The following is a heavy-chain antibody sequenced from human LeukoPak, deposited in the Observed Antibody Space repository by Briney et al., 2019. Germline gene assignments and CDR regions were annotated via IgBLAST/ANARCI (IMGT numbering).Heavy chain of an antibody. CDR3: ARGQAMGYYFDY. J-gene: IGHJ4*02. Sequence: SETLSLTCAVYGGSFSGYYWSWIRQPPGKGLEWIGEINYSGSTNYNPSLKSRVTISVDTSKNQFSLKLSSVTAADTAVYYCARGQAMGYYFDYWGQGTLVTVSS. D-gene: IGHD5-18*01. CDR2: INYSGST. V-gene: IGHV4-34*01. CDR1: GGSFSGYY.